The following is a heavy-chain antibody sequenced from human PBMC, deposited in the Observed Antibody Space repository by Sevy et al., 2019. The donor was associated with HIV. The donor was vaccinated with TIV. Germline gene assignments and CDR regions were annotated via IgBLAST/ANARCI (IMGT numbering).Heavy chain of an antibody. CDR1: GGSISTYY. V-gene: IGHV4-59*01. Sequence: SETLSLTCTVSGGSISTYYWNWIRQPPGKGLEWIGYIYYSGNTNYNHSLTSRVSMSVDTSKNHFSLKLSSVTAADTAMYYCARGGPNQQQLDYFDYWGQGTLVTVSS. D-gene: IGHD1-1*01. J-gene: IGHJ4*02. CDR2: IYYSGNT. CDR3: ARGGPNQQQLDYFDY.